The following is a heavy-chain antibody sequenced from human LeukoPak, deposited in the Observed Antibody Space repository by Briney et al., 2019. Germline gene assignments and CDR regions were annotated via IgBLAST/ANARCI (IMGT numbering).Heavy chain of an antibody. J-gene: IGHJ4*02. V-gene: IGHV3-9*03. CDR3: AKDLYSSSWYYFDY. CDR1: GFTFDDYA. D-gene: IGHD6-13*01. Sequence: GGSLRLSCAASGFTFDDYAMHWVRQAPGKGLEWVSGISWNSGSIGYAGSVKGRFTISRDNAKNSLYLQMNSLRAEDMALYYCAKDLYSSSWYYFDYWGQGTLVTVSS. CDR2: ISWNSGSI.